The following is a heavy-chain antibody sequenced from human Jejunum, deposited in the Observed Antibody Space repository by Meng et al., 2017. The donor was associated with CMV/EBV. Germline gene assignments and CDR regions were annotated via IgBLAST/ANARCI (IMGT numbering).Heavy chain of an antibody. CDR1: GYTFTHYW. Sequence: GYTFTHYWLGWVRQMPGRGLEWMGFVYPADSDTKYSPSFPGQVTISADKSISTAYLQWRSLKASDTAIYYCARGSDDYGDLIFDYWGQGMRVTVSS. CDR2: VYPADSDT. D-gene: IGHD4-17*01. V-gene: IGHV5-51*01. J-gene: IGHJ4*02. CDR3: ARGSDDYGDLIFDY.